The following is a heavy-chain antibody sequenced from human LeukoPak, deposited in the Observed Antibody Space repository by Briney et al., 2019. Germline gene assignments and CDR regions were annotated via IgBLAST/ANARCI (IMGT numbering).Heavy chain of an antibody. CDR3: ARDPILWGGYYYGNYFDY. Sequence: ASVKVSCKASGGTFSSYAISWVRQAPGQGLEWMGRIIPIFGTANYAQKFQGRVTITTDESASTAYMELSSLRSEDTAVYYCARDPILWGGYYYGNYFDYWSQGTLVTVSS. V-gene: IGHV1-69*05. CDR2: IIPIFGTA. J-gene: IGHJ4*02. CDR1: GGTFSSYA. D-gene: IGHD3-22*01.